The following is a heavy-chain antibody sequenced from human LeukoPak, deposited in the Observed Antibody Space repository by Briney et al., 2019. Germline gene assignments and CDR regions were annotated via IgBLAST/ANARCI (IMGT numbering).Heavy chain of an antibody. CDR1: GGSISSGGYY. CDR2: IYYSGST. V-gene: IGHV4-31*03. Sequence: SQTLSLTCTVSGGSISSGGYYWSWIRQHPGKGLEWIGYIYYSGSTYYNPSLKSRVTISVDTSKNQFSLKLSSVTAADTAVYYCARTFATIFGVVQYYFDYWAQGTLVTVSS. CDR3: ARTFATIFGVVQYYFDY. J-gene: IGHJ4*02. D-gene: IGHD3-3*01.